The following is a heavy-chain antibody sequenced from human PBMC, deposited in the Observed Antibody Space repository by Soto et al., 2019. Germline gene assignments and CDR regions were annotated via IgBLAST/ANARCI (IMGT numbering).Heavy chain of an antibody. V-gene: IGHV4-59*01. Sequence: SETLSLTCTVAGGSISSYYWSWIRKPPGKGLEWIGYIYYSGSTNYNPSLKSRVTISVDTSKNQFSLKLSSVTAADTAVYYCARSGYSSGWYLYYYYGMDVWGQGTTVTVSS. J-gene: IGHJ6*02. D-gene: IGHD6-19*01. CDR2: IYYSGST. CDR3: ARSGYSSGWYLYYYYGMDV. CDR1: GGSISSYY.